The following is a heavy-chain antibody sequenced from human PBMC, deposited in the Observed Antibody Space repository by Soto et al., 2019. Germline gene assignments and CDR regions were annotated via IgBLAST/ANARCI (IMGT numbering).Heavy chain of an antibody. D-gene: IGHD2-2*01. CDR1: GFTFSSYA. Sequence: GGSLRLSCAASGFTFSSYAMHWVRQAPGKGLEWVAVISYDGSNKYYADSVKGRFTISRDNSKNTLYLQMNSLRAEDTAVYYCARDPRDIVVVPAAIDSDYWGQGTLVTVSS. CDR2: ISYDGSNK. V-gene: IGHV3-30-3*01. CDR3: ARDPRDIVVVPAAIDSDY. J-gene: IGHJ4*02.